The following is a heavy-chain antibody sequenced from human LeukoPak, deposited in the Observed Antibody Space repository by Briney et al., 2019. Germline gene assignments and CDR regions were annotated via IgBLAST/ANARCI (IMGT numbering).Heavy chain of an antibody. V-gene: IGHV3-23*01. D-gene: IGHD6-13*01. CDR2: ISGSGGST. Sequence: PGASLRLSCAASGFTFSSYAMSWVRQAPGKGLEWVSAISGSGGSTYYADSVKGRFTISRDNSKNTLYLQMNSLRAEDTAVYYCASLIAAADSNWFDPWGQGTLVTVSS. J-gene: IGHJ5*02. CDR3: ASLIAAADSNWFDP. CDR1: GFTFSSYA.